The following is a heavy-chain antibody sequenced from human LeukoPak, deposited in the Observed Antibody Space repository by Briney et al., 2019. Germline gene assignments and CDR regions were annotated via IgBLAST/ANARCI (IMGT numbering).Heavy chain of an antibody. Sequence: GASVKVSCKVSGYTLTELSMHWVRQAPGQGLEWMGGIIPIFGTANYAQKFQGRVTITTDESTSTAYMELSSLRSEDTAVYYCARDPFGSSGRQFDYWGQGTLVTVSS. J-gene: IGHJ4*02. CDR3: ARDPFGSSGRQFDY. CDR1: GYTLTELS. CDR2: IIPIFGTA. D-gene: IGHD3-22*01. V-gene: IGHV1-69*05.